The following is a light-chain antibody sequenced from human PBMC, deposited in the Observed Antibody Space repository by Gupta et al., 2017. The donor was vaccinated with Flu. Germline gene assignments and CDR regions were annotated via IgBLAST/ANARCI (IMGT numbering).Light chain of an antibody. J-gene: IGLJ2*01. CDR2: DVT. CDR3: CSYAGSYTWV. V-gene: IGLV2-11*01. CDR1: SNDVGTYKY. Sequence: QSALTQPRSVSGSPGHSVTISCTGTSNDVGTYKYVSWYQQHPGKAPKLMIYDVTKRPSGVPDRFSGSQSDNTASLTISGLQAEDEADYYCCSYAGSYTWVFGGGTKLTVL.